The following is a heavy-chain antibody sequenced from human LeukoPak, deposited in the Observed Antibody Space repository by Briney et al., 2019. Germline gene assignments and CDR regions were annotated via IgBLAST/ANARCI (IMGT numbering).Heavy chain of an antibody. V-gene: IGHV1-46*01. Sequence: GASVKVSCKASGYTFTSYYMHWVRQAPGQGLEWMGIINPSGGSTSYAQKFQGRVTMTRDMSTSTVYMELSSLRSEDTAVYYCAREEPGVGYCSSTSRSLGGRWFDPWGQGTLVTVSS. CDR2: INPSGGST. J-gene: IGHJ5*02. CDR1: GYTFTSYY. CDR3: AREEPGVGYCSSTSRSLGGRWFDP. D-gene: IGHD2-2*01.